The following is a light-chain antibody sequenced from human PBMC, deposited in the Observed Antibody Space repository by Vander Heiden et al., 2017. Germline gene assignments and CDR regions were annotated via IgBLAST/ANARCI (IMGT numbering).Light chain of an antibody. Sequence: QSALTQPPSASGSPGQSVTVSCTGTSSDVGGYKYVSWYQQHPGKAPKLMINEVNKRPSGVPDRFSGFKSGNTASLTIFGLQAEDEADYYCCSYAGSYNLVFGGGTKLTVL. CDR3: CSYAGSYNLV. V-gene: IGLV2-8*01. CDR2: EVN. CDR1: SSDVGGYKY. J-gene: IGLJ3*02.